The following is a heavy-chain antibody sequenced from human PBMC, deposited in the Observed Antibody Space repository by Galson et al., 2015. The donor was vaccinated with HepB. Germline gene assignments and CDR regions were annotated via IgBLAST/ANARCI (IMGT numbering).Heavy chain of an antibody. V-gene: IGHV3-48*01. CDR1: GFTFSSYS. D-gene: IGHD5-12*01. J-gene: IGHJ4*02. CDR2: ISSSSSTI. Sequence: SLRLSCAASGFTFSSYSMNWVRQAPGKGLEWVSYISSSSSTIYYADSVKGRFTISRDNAKNSLYLQMNSLRAEDTAVYYCARDMPDIVATISQYFDYWGQGTLVTVSS. CDR3: ARDMPDIVATISQYFDY.